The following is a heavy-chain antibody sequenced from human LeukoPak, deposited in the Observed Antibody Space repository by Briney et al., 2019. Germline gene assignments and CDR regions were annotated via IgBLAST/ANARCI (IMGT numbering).Heavy chain of an antibody. CDR1: GFTFSSYA. CDR3: AKTSGYGFWSGYPYQFDY. V-gene: IGHV3-23*01. J-gene: IGHJ4*02. Sequence: GGSLRLSCAASGFTFSSYAMSWVRQAPGKGLEWVSVISGSGGSTNYADSVKGRFTISRDNSKNTLYLQMNSLRAEDTAVYYCAKTSGYGFWSGYPYQFDYWGQGTLVTVSS. CDR2: ISGSGGST. D-gene: IGHD3-3*01.